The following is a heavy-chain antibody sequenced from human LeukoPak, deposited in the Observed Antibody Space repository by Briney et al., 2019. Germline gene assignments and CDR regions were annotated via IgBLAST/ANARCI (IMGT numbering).Heavy chain of an antibody. CDR1: GFTFSSYA. J-gene: IGHJ4*02. CDR3: AKDTSIGRYCTNGVCSPFDY. V-gene: IGHV3-23*01. CDR2: ISDSGGST. Sequence: GGSLRLSRAASGFTFSSYAMSWVRQAPGKGLEWVSAISDSGGSTYDADSVKGRFTISRDNSKNTLYLQMNSLRAEDTAVYYCAKDTSIGRYCTNGVCSPFDYWGQGTLVTVSS. D-gene: IGHD2-8*01.